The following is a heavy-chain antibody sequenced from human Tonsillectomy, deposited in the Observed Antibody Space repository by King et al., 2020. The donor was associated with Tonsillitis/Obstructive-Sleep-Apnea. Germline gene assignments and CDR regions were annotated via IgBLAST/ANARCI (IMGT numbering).Heavy chain of an antibody. J-gene: IGHJ4*02. CDR2: ISGNGGST. Sequence: VQLVESGGGLVQTGGSLRLSCADSGFTFSSYAMRWVRQPPGKGLEWVSGISGNGGSTYYAASVKGRFTISRENSKNTLYLKMNSLRAEDTAVYFCAIYCSGGSCYPLVDYWGQGILVTVSS. D-gene: IGHD2-15*01. CDR3: AIYCSGGSCYPLVDY. V-gene: IGHV3-23*04. CDR1: GFTFSSYA.